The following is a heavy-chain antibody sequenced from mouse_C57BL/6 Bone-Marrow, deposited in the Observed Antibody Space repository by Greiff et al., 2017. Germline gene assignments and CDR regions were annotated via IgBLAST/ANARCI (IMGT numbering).Heavy chain of an antibody. CDR3: ARDYDYDRFAY. CDR2: IYPGGGYT. J-gene: IGHJ3*01. CDR1: GYTFTNYW. D-gene: IGHD2-4*01. V-gene: IGHV1-63*01. Sequence: QVQLQQSGAELVRPGTSVKMSCKASGYTFTNYWIGWAKQRPGHGLEWIGDIYPGGGYTNDNEKFKGKATLTADKSSSTAYMQCSSLTSEDSAIYYCARDYDYDRFAYWGQGTLVTVSA.